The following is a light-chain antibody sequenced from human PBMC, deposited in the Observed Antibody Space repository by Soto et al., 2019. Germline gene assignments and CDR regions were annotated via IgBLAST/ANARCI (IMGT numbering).Light chain of an antibody. J-gene: IGLJ2*01. CDR2: GNS. CDR1: SSNIGAGYD. CDR3: QSYDSSLSGL. V-gene: IGLV1-40*01. Sequence: QAVVTQPPSVSGAPGQRVTISCTGSSSNIGAGYDVHWCQQLPGTAPKLLIYGNSNRPSGVPDRFSGSKSGTSASLAITGLQAEDEADYYCQSYDSSLSGLFGGGTKLTVL.